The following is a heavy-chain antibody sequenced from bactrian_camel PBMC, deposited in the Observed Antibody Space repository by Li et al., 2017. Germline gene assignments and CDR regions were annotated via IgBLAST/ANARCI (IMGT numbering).Heavy chain of an antibody. J-gene: IGHJ4*01. CDR3: AARSSPGAGAGWRAIDTYNY. D-gene: IGHD5*01. CDR2: STRGSDNT. Sequence: VQLVESGGGLVQPGDSLKLSCAGSGFTFSAYAIVWVRQAPGKALEWVSTSTRGSDNTYWADFVKGRFRISRDNAKKTLYLQMNTLNPEDTAMYYCAARSSPGAGAGWRAIDTYNYWARVPRSPSP. V-gene: IGHV3S40*01. CDR1: GFTFSAYA.